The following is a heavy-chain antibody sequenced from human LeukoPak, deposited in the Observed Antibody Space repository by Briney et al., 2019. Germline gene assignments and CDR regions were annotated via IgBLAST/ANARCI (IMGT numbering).Heavy chain of an antibody. CDR1: GYSFTSYW. D-gene: IGHD3-9*01. Sequence: GESLKISCTGSGYSFTSYWIGGVRQMPGKGLEWMGIIYPGDSDTRYSPSFQGQVTISADKSISTAYLQWSSLKASDTAMYYCARLSASYDILTGLLPDAFDIWGQGTMVTVSS. CDR2: IYPGDSDT. V-gene: IGHV5-51*01. CDR3: ARLSASYDILTGLLPDAFDI. J-gene: IGHJ3*02.